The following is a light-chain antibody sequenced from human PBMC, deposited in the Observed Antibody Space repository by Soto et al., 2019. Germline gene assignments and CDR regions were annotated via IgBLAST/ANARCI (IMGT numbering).Light chain of an antibody. J-gene: IGLJ2*01. Sequence: QSVLTQSPSASASLGASVKLTCSLSSGHSYYAIAWHQQRPEKGPRYLMKLNSDGSHTKGDGIPDRFSGSSSGAERYLTISSLQSDDEADYYCQTWGTGIVVFGGGTKLTVL. V-gene: IGLV4-69*01. CDR1: SGHSYYA. CDR2: LNSDGSH. CDR3: QTWGTGIVV.